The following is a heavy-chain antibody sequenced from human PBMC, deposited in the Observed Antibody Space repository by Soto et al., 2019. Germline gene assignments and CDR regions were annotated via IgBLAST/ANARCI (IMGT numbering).Heavy chain of an antibody. CDR1: GGSISSSAYF. CDR3: ARGRHHFDF. J-gene: IGHJ4*02. V-gene: IGHV4-31*11. Sequence: PSETLSLTCVVSGGSISSSAYFWTWIRHQPGKGLEWIGYISYTESTYYNPSLKSRVTISVDTSKNQVSLNLNSVTAADTAVYYCARGRHHFDFWGQGTLVTVSS. CDR2: ISYTEST.